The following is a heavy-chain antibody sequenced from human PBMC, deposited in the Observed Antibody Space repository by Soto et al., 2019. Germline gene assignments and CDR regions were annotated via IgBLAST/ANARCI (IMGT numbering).Heavy chain of an antibody. J-gene: IGHJ4*02. V-gene: IGHV3-53*01. CDR3: ASAACWSGVSCSHEY. CDR2: IYSDGDT. CDR1: VFTVSNNY. D-gene: IGHD3-3*01. Sequence: GGSLRLSCAASVFTVSNNYMGWVRQSPGEGLEWVSVIYSDGDTYYSDSVKGRFTISRDRSTNTLHLQMHSWRAEDTAVYYCASAACWSGVSCSHEYWGQGTMVTVSS.